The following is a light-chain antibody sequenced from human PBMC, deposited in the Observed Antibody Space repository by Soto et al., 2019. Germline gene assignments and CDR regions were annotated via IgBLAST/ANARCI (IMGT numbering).Light chain of an antibody. CDR2: DAS. Sequence: EIVLTQSPVTLSLSPGERATLSCRASQSVGSYFAWYQQKPGQAPWLLIYDASNRATGIPARFSGSGSGTDFTLTISSLEPEDFAVYYCQQRSDWPSTFGGGTKVEIK. V-gene: IGKV3-11*01. J-gene: IGKJ4*01. CDR3: QQRSDWPST. CDR1: QSVGSY.